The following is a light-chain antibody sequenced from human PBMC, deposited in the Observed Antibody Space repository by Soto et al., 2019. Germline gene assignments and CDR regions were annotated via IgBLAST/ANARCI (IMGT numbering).Light chain of an antibody. CDR2: DDY. Sequence: QSVLTQPPSVSAAPGQRVTIFCSGSSSTIGNNYVSWYQQLPGTAPILLIYDDYQRPSGIPDRFSGSKSGTSATLVITGLQTGDEADYYCGTWDSNLSNGVVFGGGTKLT. CDR1: SSTIGNNY. V-gene: IGLV1-51*01. J-gene: IGLJ2*01. CDR3: GTWDSNLSNGVV.